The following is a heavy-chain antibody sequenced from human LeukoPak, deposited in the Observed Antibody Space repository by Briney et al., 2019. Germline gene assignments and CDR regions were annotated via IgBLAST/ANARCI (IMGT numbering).Heavy chain of an antibody. CDR2: IKQDGSEK. J-gene: IGHJ4*02. V-gene: IGHV3-7*03. CDR3: AREDVKSFDY. Sequence: GGSLRLSCAASGFMFSRYWVTWVRQAPGKGLEWVANIKQDGSEKDYASSVRGRFTISRDNAKNSLYLQMNNLRAEDTAVYYCAREDVKSFDYWGQGTLVTVSS. CDR1: GFMFSRYW.